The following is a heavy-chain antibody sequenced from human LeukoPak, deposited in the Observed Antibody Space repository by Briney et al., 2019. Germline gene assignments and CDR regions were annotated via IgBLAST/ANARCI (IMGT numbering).Heavy chain of an antibody. CDR2: INPSGGST. Sequence: ASVKVSCKASQYSFTSYYMHWVRQAPGQGLEWMGIINPSGGSTSYAQKFQGRVTMTRDTSTSTVYMELSSLRSEDTAVYYCASLDYYDSSGYLIWGQGTLVTVSS. CDR1: QYSFTSYY. CDR3: ASLDYYDSSGYLI. J-gene: IGHJ4*02. D-gene: IGHD3-22*01. V-gene: IGHV1-46*01.